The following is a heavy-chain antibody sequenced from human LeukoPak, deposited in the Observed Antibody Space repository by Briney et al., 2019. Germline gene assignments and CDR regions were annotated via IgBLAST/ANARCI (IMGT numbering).Heavy chain of an antibody. CDR2: ISYDGSNK. CDR1: GFTFSSYA. J-gene: IGHJ4*02. D-gene: IGHD6-13*01. V-gene: IGHV3-30*04. Sequence: PGGSLRLSCAASGFTFSSYAMHWVRQAPGKGQEWVAVISYDGSNKYYADSVKGRFTISRDNSKNTLYLQMNSLRAEDTAVYYCARAKRSSLYDYWGQGTLVTVSS. CDR3: ARAKRSSLYDY.